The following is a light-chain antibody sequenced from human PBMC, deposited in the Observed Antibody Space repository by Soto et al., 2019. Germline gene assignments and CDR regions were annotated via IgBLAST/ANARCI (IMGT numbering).Light chain of an antibody. J-gene: IGLJ1*01. Sequence: QSALTQPPSASGSPGQSVTISCTGTSSDVGGYNYVSWYQHHPGKAPKLMIYEVSRRPSGVPDRFSGSKSGNTASLSVSGLQGDDEADYYCTSYAGSNNRGVFGSGTKLTVL. CDR1: SSDVGGYNY. CDR2: EVS. CDR3: TSYAGSNNRGV. V-gene: IGLV2-8*01.